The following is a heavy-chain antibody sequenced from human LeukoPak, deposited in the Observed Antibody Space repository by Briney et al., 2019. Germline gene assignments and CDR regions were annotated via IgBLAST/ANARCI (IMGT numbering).Heavy chain of an antibody. Sequence: GGSLRLPCAASGFTFSSYAMSWVRQAPGKGLEWVSAISGSGGSTYYADSVKGRFTISRDNSKNTLYLQMNSLRAEDTAVYYCAKEYYDSSGYYPIYSYYFDYWGQGTLVTVSS. V-gene: IGHV3-23*01. CDR2: ISGSGGST. CDR1: GFTFSSYA. J-gene: IGHJ4*02. D-gene: IGHD3-22*01. CDR3: AKEYYDSSGYYPIYSYYFDY.